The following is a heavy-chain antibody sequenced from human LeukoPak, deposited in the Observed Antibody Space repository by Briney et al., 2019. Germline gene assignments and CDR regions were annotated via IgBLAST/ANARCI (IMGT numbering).Heavy chain of an antibody. Sequence: PGGSLRLSCAASGFTFSSYGMSWVRQAPGKGLEWVSAISGSGDNTYYADSVKGRFTISRDNAKNSLYLQMNSLRAEDTAVYYCARAKRNGFDIWGQGTMVTVSS. V-gene: IGHV3-23*01. CDR3: ARAKRNGFDI. CDR1: GFTFSSYG. CDR2: ISGSGDNT. J-gene: IGHJ3*02.